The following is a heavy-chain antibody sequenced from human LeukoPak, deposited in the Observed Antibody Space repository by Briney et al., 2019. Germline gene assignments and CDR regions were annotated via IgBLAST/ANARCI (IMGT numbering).Heavy chain of an antibody. CDR1: GYTLTELS. V-gene: IGHV1-24*01. CDR2: FDPEDGET. D-gene: IGHD3-10*01. J-gene: IGHJ3*02. Sequence: ASVKVSCKVSGYTLTELSMHWVRQAPGKGLEWMGGFDPEDGETIYAQKFQGRVTMTEDTSTDTAYMELSSLRSEGTAVYYCATGSITMVRGVLNGAFDIWGQGTMVTVSS. CDR3: ATGSITMVRGVLNGAFDI.